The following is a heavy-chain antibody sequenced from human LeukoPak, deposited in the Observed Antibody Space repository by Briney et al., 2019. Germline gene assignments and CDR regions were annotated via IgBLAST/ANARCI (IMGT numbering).Heavy chain of an antibody. V-gene: IGHV4-39*01. D-gene: IGHD3-3*01. Sequence: SETLSLTCTVSGGSISSSSYYWGWIRQPPGKGLEWIGSIYYSGSTYYNPSLKSRVTISVDTSKNQFSLKLSSVTAADTAVYYCATGPLYYDFWSGPRSGYFQHWGQGTLVTVSS. CDR2: IYYSGST. CDR1: GGSISSSSYY. J-gene: IGHJ1*01. CDR3: ATGPLYYDFWSGPRSGYFQH.